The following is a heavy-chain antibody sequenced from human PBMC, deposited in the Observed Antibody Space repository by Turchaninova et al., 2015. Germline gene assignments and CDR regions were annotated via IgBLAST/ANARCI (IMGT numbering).Heavy chain of an antibody. CDR2: ISSSGLTI. CDR1: GFTFSSYD. D-gene: IGHD2-21*01. V-gene: IGHV3-48*03. CDR3: ARDRYCGGVGSCYFDY. Sequence: EVQLVESGGGLVQPGGSLRLSCAASGFTFSSYDLSWVSQSPGKGVEGVGYISSSGLTIDDSASLNGPFTISMANTKNSLYRQMNFRRVEDTSVYYCARDRYCGGVGSCYFDYWGQGTLFTLSS. J-gene: IGHJ4*02.